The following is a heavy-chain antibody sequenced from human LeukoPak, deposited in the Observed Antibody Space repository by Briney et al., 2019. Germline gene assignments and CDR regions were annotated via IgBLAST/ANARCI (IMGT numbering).Heavy chain of an antibody. CDR2: IRSKAYGGTT. CDR1: GFTFGDYA. CDR3: TRDGSKITFGGVIVTHTPFDY. Sequence: GGSLRLSCTASGFTFGDYAMSWVRQAPGKGLEWVGFIRSKAYGGTTEYAASVKGRFTISRDDSKSIAYLQMNSLKTEDTAVYYCTRDGSKITFGGVIVTHTPFDYWGQGTLVTVSS. J-gene: IGHJ4*02. V-gene: IGHV3-49*04. D-gene: IGHD3-16*02.